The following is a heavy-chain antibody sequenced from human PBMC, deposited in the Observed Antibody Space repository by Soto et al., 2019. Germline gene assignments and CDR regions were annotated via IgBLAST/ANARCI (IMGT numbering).Heavy chain of an antibody. J-gene: IGHJ4*02. V-gene: IGHV3-23*01. CDR1: GFTVGRYC. CDR2: ISADGTRT. CDR3: AQNFDY. Sequence: GGALRLSCSASGFTVGRYCMTWVRQGPEKGLEWVSEISADGTRTYYADSVKGRSTVSRDNSKNTLYLQMNSLRAEDPAVYYCAQNFDYWGQGPLVTVSS.